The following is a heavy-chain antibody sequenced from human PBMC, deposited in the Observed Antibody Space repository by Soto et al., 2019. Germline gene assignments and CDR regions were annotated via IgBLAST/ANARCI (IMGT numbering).Heavy chain of an antibody. CDR2: INSDGSST. V-gene: IGHV3-74*01. Sequence: PGGSLRLSCAASGFTVSSNYMSWVRQAPGKGLEWVSCINSDGSSTSYADSVKGRFTISRDNAKNTLYLQMNSLRAEDTAVYYCARDPQYYDFWSGYLYYYYGMDVWGQGTTVNVSS. J-gene: IGHJ6*02. D-gene: IGHD3-3*01. CDR1: GFTVSSNY. CDR3: ARDPQYYDFWSGYLYYYYGMDV.